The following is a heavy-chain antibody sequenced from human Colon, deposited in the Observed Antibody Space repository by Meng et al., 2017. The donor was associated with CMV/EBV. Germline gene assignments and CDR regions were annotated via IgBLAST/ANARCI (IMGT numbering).Heavy chain of an antibody. J-gene: IGHJ6*02. CDR1: GFTFSNSW. V-gene: IGHV3-74*01. D-gene: IGHD2-21*01. CDR2: INGDGSST. Sequence: GESLKISCAASGFTFSNSWMHWVRQGPGKGLVWVSRINGDGSSTSYADSVKGRFTISRDNAKNTLFLQMNSLRTEDTAVYYCARFRRTIVVAGLKPGWYNGMDVWGQGTTVTVSS. CDR3: ARFRRTIVVAGLKPGWYNGMDV.